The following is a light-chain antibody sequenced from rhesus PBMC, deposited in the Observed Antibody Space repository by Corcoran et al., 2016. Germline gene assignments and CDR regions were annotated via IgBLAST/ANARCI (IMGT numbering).Light chain of an antibody. CDR3: QQETDWPLT. V-gene: IGKV3-35*01. J-gene: IGKJ4*01. CDR1: PSVSSN. CDR2: AAA. Sequence: EVVMTQSPVTLSLSPGERATLSCRASPSVSSNVAWFHQKPGQAPRLLNYAAADTATGIPDRSSGSGSGTDVNLTINGLEPEDVGVYFCQQETDWPLTFGGGTKVEIK.